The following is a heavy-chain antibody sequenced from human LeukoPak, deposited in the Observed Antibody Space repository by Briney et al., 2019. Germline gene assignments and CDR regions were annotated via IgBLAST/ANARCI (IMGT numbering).Heavy chain of an antibody. CDR3: ARAMKQQRANDAFDT. Sequence: GASVKVSCKASGYTFTGYYMHWVRQAPGQGLEWMGWINPNSGGTNYAQKFQGRVTMTRDTSISTAYMELSRLRSDDTAVYYCARAMKQQRANDAFDTWGQGTMVTVSS. CDR2: INPNSGGT. D-gene: IGHD6-13*01. J-gene: IGHJ3*02. CDR1: GYTFTGYY. V-gene: IGHV1-2*02.